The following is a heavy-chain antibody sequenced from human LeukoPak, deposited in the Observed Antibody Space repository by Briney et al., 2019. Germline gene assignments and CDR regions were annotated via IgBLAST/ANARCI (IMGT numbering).Heavy chain of an antibody. CDR1: GFNFSDFY. CDR2: ISLSGSTI. D-gene: IGHD2-2*01. V-gene: IGHV3-11*01. CDR3: AREASCSSTTCYFDY. Sequence: GGSLRLSCAASGFNFSDFYMSWIRQAPGKGLEWLSSISLSGSTITYAASVKGRVTVSRDNDKNSVVLHILSLRADDTAVYYCAREASCSSTTCYFDYWGQGTLVTVSS. J-gene: IGHJ4*02.